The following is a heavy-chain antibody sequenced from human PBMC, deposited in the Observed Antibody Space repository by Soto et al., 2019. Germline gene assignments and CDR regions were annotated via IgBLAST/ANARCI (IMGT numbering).Heavy chain of an antibody. CDR3: ARLMAALFDY. CDR2: IYYSGST. J-gene: IGHJ4*02. D-gene: IGHD6-13*01. Sequence: SETLSLTCTVSGGSISSSSYYWGWIRQPPGKGLEWIGSIYYSGSTYYNPSLKSRVTISVDTSKNQFSLKLSSVTAADTAVYYCARLMAALFDYWGQGTLVTVSS. CDR1: GGSISSSSYY. V-gene: IGHV4-39*01.